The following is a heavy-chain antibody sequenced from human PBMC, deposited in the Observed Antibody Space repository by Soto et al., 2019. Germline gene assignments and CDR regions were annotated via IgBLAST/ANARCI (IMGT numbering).Heavy chain of an antibody. J-gene: IGHJ4*02. D-gene: IGHD2-15*01. CDR2: LYTGTDT. CDR3: ARPRYTRTYSGRFLDY. CDR1: GFNVSSTY. Sequence: GGSLRLSCAASGFNVSSTYLTWVRQAPGKVLEWVAILYTGTDTVYADSVKGRFTISRDSSKNTFYLQMNSLRAEDTAMYFCARPRYTRTYSGRFLDYWGQGSLVTVSS. V-gene: IGHV3-53*01.